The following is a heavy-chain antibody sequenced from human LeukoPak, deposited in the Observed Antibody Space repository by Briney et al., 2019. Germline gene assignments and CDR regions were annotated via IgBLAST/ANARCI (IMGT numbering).Heavy chain of an antibody. CDR1: GGPFCRLD. CDR3: ARRDYGDSMWDY. V-gene: IGHV4-59*08. D-gene: IGHD4-17*01. Sequence: AETPSLPCSVSGGPFCRLDWRWLPHPPGKGVEWVGYIYYRESKKQNPPLKSRVTISVATSKNKLSLKVSSVTAADTAVYYCARRDYGDSMWDYWGQGTLVTVSS. CDR2: IYYRESK. J-gene: IGHJ4*02.